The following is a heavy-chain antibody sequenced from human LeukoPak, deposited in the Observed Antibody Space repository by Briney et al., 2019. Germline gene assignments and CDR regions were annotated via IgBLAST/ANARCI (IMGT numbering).Heavy chain of an antibody. CDR3: ARRKDRSGWHFDY. CDR1: GFTFSSYS. D-gene: IGHD6-19*01. J-gene: IGHJ4*02. V-gene: IGHV3-21*06. Sequence: PGGSLRLSCAASGFTFSSYSMNWVRQAPGKGLEWVSSISSSSGYIYYADSVKGRFTISRDNAKNSLYLQMNSLRADDTAVYYCARRKDRSGWHFDYWGQGTLVTVSS. CDR2: ISSSSGYI.